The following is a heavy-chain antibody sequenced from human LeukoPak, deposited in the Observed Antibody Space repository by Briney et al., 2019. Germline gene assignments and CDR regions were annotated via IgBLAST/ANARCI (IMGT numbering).Heavy chain of an antibody. V-gene: IGHV1-2*02. Sequence: ASVKVSCKASGYTFTGYYMHWVRQAPGQGLEWMGWINPNSGGTNYAQKFQGRVTMTEDTSTDTAYMELSSLRSEDTAVYYCATGGSYGDYFDYWGQGTLVTVSS. CDR3: ATGGSYGDYFDY. CDR2: INPNSGGT. J-gene: IGHJ4*02. CDR1: GYTFTGYY. D-gene: IGHD1-26*01.